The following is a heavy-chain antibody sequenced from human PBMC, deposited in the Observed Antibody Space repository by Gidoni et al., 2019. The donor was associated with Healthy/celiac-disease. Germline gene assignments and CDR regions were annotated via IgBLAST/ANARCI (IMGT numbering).Heavy chain of an antibody. J-gene: IGHJ4*02. CDR2: INHSGST. V-gene: IGHV4-34*01. D-gene: IGHD3-3*01. CDR1: GGSFSGYY. CDR3: ARSRKISIFGVVTRYYFDY. Sequence: QVHLQQWGAGLLKPSETLSLTCAVYGGSFSGYYWSWIRQPPGKGLEWIGEINHSGSTNYNPALNSRVTISVDTSKKQFSLKLSSVTAADTAVFYCARSRKISIFGVVTRYYFDYWGQGTLVTVSS.